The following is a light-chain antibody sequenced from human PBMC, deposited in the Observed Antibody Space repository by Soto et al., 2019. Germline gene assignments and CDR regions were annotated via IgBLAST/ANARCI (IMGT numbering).Light chain of an antibody. V-gene: IGLV2-14*01. CDR1: SSDVGGYNY. CDR3: CSYTSSSTLYVV. J-gene: IGLJ2*01. CDR2: DVS. Sequence: QSALTQPASVSGSPGQSITISCTGTSSDVGGYNYVSWYQQHPGKAPKLMIYDVSNRPSGVSNRFSGSKSGTTASLTISGLQAEDEADYYCCSYTSSSTLYVVFGGGTQLTVL.